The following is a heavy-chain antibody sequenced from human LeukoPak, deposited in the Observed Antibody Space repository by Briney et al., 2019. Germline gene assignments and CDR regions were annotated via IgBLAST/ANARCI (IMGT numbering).Heavy chain of an antibody. V-gene: IGHV4-59*01. Sequence: SETLSLTCTVSGGTISTYYWSWIRQPPGKGLEWIGYIYYTGSTYYNPSLKSRVAISLDTPKNQFSLKLSSVTAADTAVYYCARYGFYHFDSWGQGTRVTVSS. D-gene: IGHD3-3*01. CDR3: ARYGFYHFDS. CDR1: GGTISTYY. CDR2: IYYTGST. J-gene: IGHJ4*02.